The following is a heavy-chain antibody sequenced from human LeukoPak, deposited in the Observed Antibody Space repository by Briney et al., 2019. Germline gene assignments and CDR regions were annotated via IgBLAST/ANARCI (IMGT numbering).Heavy chain of an antibody. D-gene: IGHD2-2*01. Sequence: PGGSLRLSCAASGFTFSSYAMHWVRQAPGKGLEYVSAISSNGGSTYYADSVKGRFTISRDNSKNTPYLQMGSLRGEDIAVYYCARSSTSSCYDLWGRGTLVTVSS. CDR2: ISSNGGST. V-gene: IGHV3-64*02. J-gene: IGHJ5*02. CDR1: GFTFSSYA. CDR3: ARSSTSSCYDL.